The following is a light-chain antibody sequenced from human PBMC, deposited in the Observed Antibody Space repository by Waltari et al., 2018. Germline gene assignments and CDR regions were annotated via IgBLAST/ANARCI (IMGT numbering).Light chain of an antibody. J-gene: IGKJ2*01. CDR3: QEYNTYT. V-gene: IGKV1-5*01. CDR2: DAS. CDR1: QTIGRW. Sequence: DIQMTQSPSTLSASVGDRVTTTCRASQTIGRWLAWYQQKPGEAPRLLIYDASTLEAGVPLRFSGSTSGTEFTLTISSLQPVDFATYYCQEYNTYTFCQGTKLEIK.